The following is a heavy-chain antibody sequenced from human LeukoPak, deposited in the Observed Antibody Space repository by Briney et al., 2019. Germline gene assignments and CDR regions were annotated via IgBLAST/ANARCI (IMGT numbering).Heavy chain of an antibody. D-gene: IGHD1-14*01. J-gene: IGHJ6*03. CDR3: ARAGGGVSYYYYMDV. V-gene: IGHV3-21*01. CDR1: GFTFSIYS. Sequence: PGGSLRLSCVASGFTFSIYSMNWVREAPGKGLEWILSISSSSGSIYYADSVKGRFTISRDNAKNSLYLQMNILRAEDTAVYYCARAGGGVSYYYYMDVWGKGTTVTVSS. CDR2: ISSSSGSI.